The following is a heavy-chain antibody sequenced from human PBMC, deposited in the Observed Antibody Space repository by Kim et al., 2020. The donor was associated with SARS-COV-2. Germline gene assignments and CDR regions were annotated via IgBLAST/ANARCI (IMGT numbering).Heavy chain of an antibody. Sequence: FRVRVTITADESTSTAYMELGSLRSEDTAVYYCARDRGLSIIVGATFDYWGQGTLVTVSS. J-gene: IGHJ4*02. CDR3: ARDRGLSIIVGATFDY. D-gene: IGHD1-26*01. V-gene: IGHV1-69*01.